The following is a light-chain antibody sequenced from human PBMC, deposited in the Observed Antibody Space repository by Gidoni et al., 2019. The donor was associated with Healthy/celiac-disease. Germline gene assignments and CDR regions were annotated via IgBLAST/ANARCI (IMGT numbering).Light chain of an antibody. J-gene: IGLJ2*01. V-gene: IGLV3-25*03. CDR1: ALPKQY. Sequence: SYELTQPPSVSVSPGQTASITCSGDALPKQYAYWYQQKPGQAPVLVIYKDSERPSGIPERFSGSSSGTTVTLTISGVQAEDEADYYCQSADSSGPVFGGGTKLTVL. CDR3: QSADSSGPV. CDR2: KDS.